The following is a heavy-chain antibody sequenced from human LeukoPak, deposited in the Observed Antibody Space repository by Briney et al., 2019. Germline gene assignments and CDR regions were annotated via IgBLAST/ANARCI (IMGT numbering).Heavy chain of an antibody. V-gene: IGHV3-30*03. J-gene: IGHJ6*02. CDR1: GFTFSSYG. Sequence: GRSLRLSCAASGFTFSSYGMHWVRQAPGKGLEWVAVISYDGSNKYYADSVKGRFTISRDNSKNTLYLQMNSLRAEDTAVYYCARDRRYGSGSYYFGYYYYYGMDVWGQGTTVTVSS. CDR2: ISYDGSNK. CDR3: ARDRRYGSGSYYFGYYYYYGMDV. D-gene: IGHD3-10*01.